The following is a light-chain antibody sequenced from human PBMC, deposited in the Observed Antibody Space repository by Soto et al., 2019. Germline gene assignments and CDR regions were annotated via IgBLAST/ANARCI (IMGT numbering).Light chain of an antibody. CDR1: SSDVGAYNY. CDR3: CSYAGSYTVV. Sequence: QSALTQPRSVSGSPGQSVTISCTGTSSDVGAYNYVSWYQQHPGKVPKHMIYDVSSRPSGVPDRFSGSKSGNTASLTISGLQADDEGDYYCCSYAGSYTVVFGGGTKVTVL. V-gene: IGLV2-11*01. J-gene: IGLJ3*02. CDR2: DVS.